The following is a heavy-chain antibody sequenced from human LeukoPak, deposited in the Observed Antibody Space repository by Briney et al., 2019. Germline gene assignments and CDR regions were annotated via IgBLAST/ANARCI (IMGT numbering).Heavy chain of an antibody. CDR2: IWYDGSNK. Sequence: PGGSLRLSXAASGFTFSSYGMHWVRQAPGKGLEWVAVIWYDGSNKYYADSVKGRFTISRDNSKNTLYLQMNSLRAEDTAVYYCAKDYGSGSSYYYMDVWGKGTTVTVSS. CDR1: GFTFSSYG. V-gene: IGHV3-33*06. J-gene: IGHJ6*03. CDR3: AKDYGSGSSYYYMDV. D-gene: IGHD3-10*01.